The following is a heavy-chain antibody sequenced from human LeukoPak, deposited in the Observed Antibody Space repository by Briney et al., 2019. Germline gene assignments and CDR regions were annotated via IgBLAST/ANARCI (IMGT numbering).Heavy chain of an antibody. CDR3: ARGPTGTLVRYCYMDV. CDR1: GFTFSSYD. CDR2: IGTAGDT. V-gene: IGHV3-13*01. Sequence: GGSLRLSCAASGFTFSSYDMHWVRQATGKGLEWVSAIGTAGDTYYPGSVKGRFTISRENAKNSLYLQMNSLRAGDTAVYYCARGPTGTLVRYCYMDVWGKGTTVTVSS. D-gene: IGHD1-1*01. J-gene: IGHJ6*03.